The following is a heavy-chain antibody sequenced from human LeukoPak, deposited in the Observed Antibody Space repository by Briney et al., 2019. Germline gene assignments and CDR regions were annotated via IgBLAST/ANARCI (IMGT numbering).Heavy chain of an antibody. CDR1: GGSFSGYY. J-gene: IGHJ1*01. Sequence: SETLSLTCAVYGGSFSGYYWSWIRQPPGKGLEWIGEINHSGSTNYNPSPKSRVTISVGTSKNQFSLKLSSVTAADTAVYYCARGRGSSWYWEYFQHWGQGTLVTVSS. V-gene: IGHV4-34*01. CDR2: INHSGST. D-gene: IGHD6-13*01. CDR3: ARGRGSSWYWEYFQH.